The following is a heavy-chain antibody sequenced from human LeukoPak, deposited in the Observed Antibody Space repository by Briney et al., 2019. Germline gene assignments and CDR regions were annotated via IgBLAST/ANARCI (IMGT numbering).Heavy chain of an antibody. D-gene: IGHD1-26*01. CDR2: IYYSGST. CDR3: AREISGGGSYYDY. V-gene: IGHV4-59*01. CDR1: DSSISSYY. Sequence: SQTLSLPFTVLDSSISSYYWSWIRQPPGKALGWCGYIYYSGSTNYNPSLKSRVTISVDTSKNQFSLKLSSVTAADTAVYYCAREISGGGSYYDYWGQGTLVTVSS. J-gene: IGHJ4*02.